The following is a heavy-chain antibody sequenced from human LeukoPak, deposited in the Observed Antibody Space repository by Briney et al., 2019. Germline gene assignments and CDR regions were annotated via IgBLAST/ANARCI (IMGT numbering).Heavy chain of an antibody. Sequence: KLSQTLSLTCALSGHILSINSAAWHWIRQSPSRGLEWLERTYYRYKLYNDYAVSVKSRITINPETSKIQFSLQLNSVTPEDTAVYYCARDLIVGATGNWFDPWGQGTLVTVSS. D-gene: IGHD1-26*01. CDR2: TYYRYKLYN. V-gene: IGHV6-1*01. CDR3: ARDLIVGATGNWFDP. J-gene: IGHJ5*02. CDR1: GHILSINSAA.